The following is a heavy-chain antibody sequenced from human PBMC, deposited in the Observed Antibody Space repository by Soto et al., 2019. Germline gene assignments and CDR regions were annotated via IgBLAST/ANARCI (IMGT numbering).Heavy chain of an antibody. CDR3: ARQGQYYYDSSGYLNWFDP. Sequence: PGESLKISCKGSGYSFTSYWIGWVRQMPGKGLEWMGIIYPGDSDTRYSPSFQGQVTISADKSISTAYPQWSSLKASDTAMYYCARQGQYYYDSSGYLNWFDPWGQGTLVTVSS. J-gene: IGHJ5*02. D-gene: IGHD3-22*01. CDR1: GYSFTSYW. CDR2: IYPGDSDT. V-gene: IGHV5-51*01.